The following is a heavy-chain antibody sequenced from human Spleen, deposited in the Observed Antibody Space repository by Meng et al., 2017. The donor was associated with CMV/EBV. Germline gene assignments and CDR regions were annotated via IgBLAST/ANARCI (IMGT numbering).Heavy chain of an antibody. Sequence: ASVEVAGKASGYTFTSYGISWVRQAPGQGLEWMGWISAYNGNTNYAQKLQGRVTMITDTSTSTAYMELRSLRSDDAAVYYCAGGGMRDYCYYPMDVWGQGTTVTVS. V-gene: IGHV1-18*01. CDR1: GYTFTSYG. CDR3: AGGGMRDYCYYPMDV. D-gene: IGHD5-12*01. CDR2: ISAYNGNT. J-gene: IGHJ6*02.